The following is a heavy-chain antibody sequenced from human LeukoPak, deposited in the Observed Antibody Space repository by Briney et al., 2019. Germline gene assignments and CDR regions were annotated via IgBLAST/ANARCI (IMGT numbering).Heavy chain of an antibody. CDR3: ARSPFSARTHYYMDV. CDR2: ISANNGNT. J-gene: IGHJ6*03. CDR1: GYTFSSYG. Sequence: ASVKVSCKASGYTFSSYGISWLRQVPGQGLVWVGWISANNGNTDYAQNLRDRVTLTRDTSTNTAFMDLRSLRSDDTAIYYCARSPFSARTHYYMDVWGKGTTVTVSS. V-gene: IGHV1-18*01. D-gene: IGHD1/OR15-1a*01.